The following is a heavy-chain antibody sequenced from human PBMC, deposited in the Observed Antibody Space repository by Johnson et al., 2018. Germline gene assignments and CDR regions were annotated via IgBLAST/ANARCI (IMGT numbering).Heavy chain of an antibody. Sequence: QVQLVQSGGGVVQPGRSLRLSCAASGFTFSSYGMHLVRQAPGKGLEWVAVISYDGSNKYYAASVKGRFTISRDNSKNTLYLQMNSLRAEDTAVYYCAKAMLVVGDAFDSWGQGTMVTVSS. CDR1: GFTFSSYG. D-gene: IGHD3-22*01. CDR3: AKAMLVVGDAFDS. CDR2: ISYDGSNK. V-gene: IGHV3-30*18. J-gene: IGHJ3*02.